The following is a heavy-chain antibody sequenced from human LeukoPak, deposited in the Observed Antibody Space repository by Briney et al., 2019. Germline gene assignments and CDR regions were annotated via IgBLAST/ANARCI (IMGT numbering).Heavy chain of an antibody. CDR3: TRETPSRYFDY. CDR1: GYTLTSYD. D-gene: IGHD4-23*01. CDR2: MNPNSGKT. Sequence: ASVKVSCKASGYTLTSYDINWVRQATGQGLEWMGWMNPNSGKTGYAQKFQGRITITRNTSISTAYMELSSLRSEDTAVNYCTRETPSRYFDYWGQGTLVTVSS. V-gene: IGHV1-8*01. J-gene: IGHJ4*02.